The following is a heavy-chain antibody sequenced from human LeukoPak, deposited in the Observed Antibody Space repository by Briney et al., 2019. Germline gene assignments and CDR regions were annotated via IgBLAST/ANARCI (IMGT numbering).Heavy chain of an antibody. CDR3: ARAEYSGSDFSV. J-gene: IGHJ6*04. CDR2: IYHSGST. Sequence: SETLSLTCTVSGGSMSTYYWSWIRQPPGKGLEWIGYIYHSGSTNYNPSLKSRVTISVDTSKNHFSLKLSSVTAADTAVYYCARAEYSGSDFSVWGKGTTVTVSS. V-gene: IGHV4-59*01. D-gene: IGHD5-12*01. CDR1: GGSMSTYY.